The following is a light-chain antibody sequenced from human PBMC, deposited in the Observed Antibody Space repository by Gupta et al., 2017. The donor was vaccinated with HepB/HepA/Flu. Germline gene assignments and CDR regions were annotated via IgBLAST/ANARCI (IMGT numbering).Light chain of an antibody. CDR2: EAS. CDR3: QQYNNLPRT. J-gene: IGKJ2*02. V-gene: IGKV3-15*01. Sequence: LVMTQSPATLSMSPGERVTLSGRASQSVDSMLAWYQQKPGQAPRLLIHEASTRVAGIPARFSGSGSETEFTLTISSLQSEDFAIYYCQQYNNLPRTFGQGTKLEIK. CDR1: QSVDSM.